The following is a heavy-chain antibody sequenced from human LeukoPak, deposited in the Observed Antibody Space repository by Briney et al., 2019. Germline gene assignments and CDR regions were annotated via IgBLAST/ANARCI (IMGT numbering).Heavy chain of an antibody. D-gene: IGHD2-2*02. CDR1: GGSISSSSYS. V-gene: IGHV4-39*01. CDR3: ARHPPRDCSSSSCYKRWFDP. J-gene: IGHJ5*02. Sequence: PSETLSLTCTVSGGSISSSSYSWGWIRQPPGKGLEWIGTISYSGSTYYNPSLKSRVIISVDTSKNQFSLKLSSVTAADTAVYYCARHPPRDCSSSSCYKRWFDPWGQGTLVTVSS. CDR2: ISYSGST.